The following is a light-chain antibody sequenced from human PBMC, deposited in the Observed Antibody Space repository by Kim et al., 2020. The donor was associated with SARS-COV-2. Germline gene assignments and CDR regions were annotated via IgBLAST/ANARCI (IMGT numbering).Light chain of an antibody. V-gene: IGLV1-40*01. CDR3: QSFDSRLAGWA. CDR2: GNN. J-gene: IGLJ3*02. CDR1: SSNIGAGYN. Sequence: VTISCAAGSSNIGAGYNVHCYQQLPGTAPQILIYGNNNRPSGVPDRFSGSNSGTTASLTITGLLAEDEADYYCQSFDSRLAGWAFGGGTKVTVL.